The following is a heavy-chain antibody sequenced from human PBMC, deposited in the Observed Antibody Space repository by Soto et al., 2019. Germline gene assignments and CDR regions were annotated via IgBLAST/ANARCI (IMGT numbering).Heavy chain of an antibody. D-gene: IGHD3-3*01. V-gene: IGHV4-30-2*01. Sequence: TLSLTCAVSGGSISSGGYSWSWIRQPPGKGLEWIGYIYHSGSTYYNPSLKSRVTISVDRSKNQFSLKLSSVTAADTAVYYCARQDYDFWSGRGWFDPWGQGTLVTVSS. CDR3: ARQDYDFWSGRGWFDP. J-gene: IGHJ5*02. CDR2: IYHSGST. CDR1: GGSISSGGYS.